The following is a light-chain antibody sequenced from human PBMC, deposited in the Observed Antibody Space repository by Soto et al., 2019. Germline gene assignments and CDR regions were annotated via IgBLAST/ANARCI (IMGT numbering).Light chain of an antibody. CDR2: EAS. CDR1: QGIRSA. Sequence: AIQLTQSPSSLSASVGDRVTITCRASQGIRSALAWYQQKPGKAPKLLIYEASNLESGVPSRFSGSGSGTEFTLTISSLQPEDFATYYCQQCRYSSTFDPGTTVDFK. V-gene: IGKV1-13*02. J-gene: IGKJ3*01. CDR3: QQCRYSST.